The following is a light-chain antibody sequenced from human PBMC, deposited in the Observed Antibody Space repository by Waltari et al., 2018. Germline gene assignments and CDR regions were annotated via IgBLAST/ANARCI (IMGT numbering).Light chain of an antibody. CDR1: SSDVGSYRY. CDR3: SSFTTTSTWV. CDR2: EVS. Sequence: QSALTQPASVSGSPGQSITISCSGTSSDVGSYRYVPWYQHHPGTAPKLMIFEVSNRPSGVSDRFSGSKSGNTASLTISGLQAEDEADYYCSSFTTTSTWVFGGGTKLTVL. J-gene: IGLJ3*02. V-gene: IGLV2-14*01.